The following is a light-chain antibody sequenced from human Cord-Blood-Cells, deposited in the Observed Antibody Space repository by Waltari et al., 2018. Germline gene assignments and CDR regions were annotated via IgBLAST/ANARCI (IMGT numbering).Light chain of an antibody. V-gene: IGLV2-23*01. Sequence: QSALTQPASGSGSPAQSTTISCTGTSSEFGSYNLVSWYQQHPGKAPHRIISEGSKRPSGVSNRFSGSKSGNTASLTISGLQAEDEADYYCCSYAGSSPYVFGTGTKVTVL. CDR1: SSEFGSYNL. CDR2: EGS. CDR3: CSYAGSSPYV. J-gene: IGLJ1*01.